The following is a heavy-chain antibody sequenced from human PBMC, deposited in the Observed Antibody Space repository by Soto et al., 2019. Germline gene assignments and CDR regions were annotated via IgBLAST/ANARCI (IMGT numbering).Heavy chain of an antibody. J-gene: IGHJ4*02. Sequence: EVQLSESGGGLVQPGGSLRLSCAASGFTFSTYAMSWVRQAPGKGLEWVSGISGGDGSTYYADSVKGRFTISRDNSKNTLYLQMNSLRAEDTAVYDCAKMVLLRYYDWLLRPFDYWGQGTLVTVSS. CDR1: GFTFSTYA. CDR2: ISGGDGST. CDR3: AKMVLLRYYDWLLRPFDY. D-gene: IGHD3-9*01. V-gene: IGHV3-23*01.